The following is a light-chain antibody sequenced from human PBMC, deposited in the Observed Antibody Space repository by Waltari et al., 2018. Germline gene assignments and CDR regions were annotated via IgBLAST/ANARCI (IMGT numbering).Light chain of an antibody. CDR1: SYDVGGNNY. J-gene: IGLJ1*01. Sequence: QSALTQPRPVSGSPGQSVPISCSGTSYDVGGNNYVSWYQQHPGKAPKLLISGVNKRPSGVPGRFAGSKSGNTASLTISGLQAEDEADYYCCSLAGNSPNFVFGTGTKVTVL. CDR3: CSLAGNSPNFV. CDR2: GVN. V-gene: IGLV2-11*01.